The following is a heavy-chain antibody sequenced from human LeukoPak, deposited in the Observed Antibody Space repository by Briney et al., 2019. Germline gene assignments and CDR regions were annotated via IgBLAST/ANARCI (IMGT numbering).Heavy chain of an antibody. CDR2: ISGSGGST. CDR1: GFTFSSYT. Sequence: TGGSLRLSCAASGFTFSSYTMTWVRQAPGKGLEWVSAISGSGGSTYYADSVKGRFTISRDNAKNLLYLQMKSLRADDTAVYYCARDQRWFDYWGQGTLVTVSS. CDR3: ARDQRWFDY. J-gene: IGHJ4*02. D-gene: IGHD2-15*01. V-gene: IGHV3-23*01.